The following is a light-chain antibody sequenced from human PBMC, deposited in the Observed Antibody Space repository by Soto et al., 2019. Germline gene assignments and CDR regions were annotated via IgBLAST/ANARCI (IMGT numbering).Light chain of an antibody. CDR1: QSVRSN. V-gene: IGKV3-15*01. Sequence: EIMMTQSPATLSVSPGERATLSCRASQSVRSNLAWYQQKPGQAPRLLIYRASTRATGVPARFTGSGSGTEFTLTISSLQFDDSAVYYCQQYNNWWTFGQGTKVDIK. J-gene: IGKJ1*01. CDR3: QQYNNWWT. CDR2: RAS.